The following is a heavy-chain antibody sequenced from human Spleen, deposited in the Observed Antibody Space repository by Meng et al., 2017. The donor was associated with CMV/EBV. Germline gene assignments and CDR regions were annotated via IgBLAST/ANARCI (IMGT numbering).Heavy chain of an antibody. J-gene: IGHJ3*02. CDR1: GFSLSTSGVG. CDR3: AHRLDSSGYDDAFDI. CDR2: IYWNDDK. Sequence: SGPTLVKPTQTLTLTCTFSGFSLSTSGVGVDCIRQPPGKALACLALIYWNDDKRYSPSLKSRRTITKDTSKNQVVLTMTNMDPVDTATYYCAHRLDSSGYDDAFDIWGQGTMVTVSS. D-gene: IGHD3-22*01. V-gene: IGHV2-5*01.